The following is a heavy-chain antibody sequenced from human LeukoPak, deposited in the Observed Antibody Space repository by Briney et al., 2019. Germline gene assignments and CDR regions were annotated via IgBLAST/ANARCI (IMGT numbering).Heavy chain of an antibody. CDR2: TSGDGGAT. CDR3: AKDRPNYYGSNGHYYRRDGDY. D-gene: IGHD3-22*01. V-gene: IGHV3-23*01. J-gene: IGHJ4*02. Sequence: GGSLRLSCAASGFTFSSYAMRWVRQSTGKGLEWVSSTSGDGGATYYSNSVKGRFTISRDNSRNTLYLQMNSLRAEDTAVYYCAKDRPNYYGSNGHYYRRDGDYWSQGTLVTVSS. CDR1: GFTFSSYA.